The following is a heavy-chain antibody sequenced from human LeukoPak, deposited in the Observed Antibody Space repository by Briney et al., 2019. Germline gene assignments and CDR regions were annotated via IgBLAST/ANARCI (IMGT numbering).Heavy chain of an antibody. V-gene: IGHV1-69*04. Sequence: PVKASCTAFRGTFCTYAISWVRQAPGHGVEWMGRINPILGIANYAQKFQGRVTITADKSTSTAYMEKSRLRSEDTAVYYCARDRLSGIAAAGRFDPWGQGTLVTVSS. CDR2: INPILGIA. D-gene: IGHD6-13*01. CDR3: ARDRLSGIAAAGRFDP. J-gene: IGHJ5*02. CDR1: RGTFCTYA.